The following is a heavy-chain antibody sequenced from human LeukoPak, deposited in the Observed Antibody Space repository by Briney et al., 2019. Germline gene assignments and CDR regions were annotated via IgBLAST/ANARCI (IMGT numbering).Heavy chain of an antibody. V-gene: IGHV4-59*01. CDR2: IHYSGST. CDR3: ARGGDYYYYYYMDV. CDR1: GGSISSYY. J-gene: IGHJ6*03. Sequence: PSETLSLTCTVSGGSISSYYWSWIRQPPGKGLEWIGYIHYSGSTNYNPSLKSRVTISVDTSKNQFSLKLSSVTAADTAVYYCARGGDYYYYYYMDVWGKGTTVTVSS.